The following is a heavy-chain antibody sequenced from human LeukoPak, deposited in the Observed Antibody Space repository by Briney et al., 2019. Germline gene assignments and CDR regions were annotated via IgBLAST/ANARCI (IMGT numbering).Heavy chain of an antibody. CDR2: ISGSGGST. CDR3: AKGGRVYARVGAFDI. Sequence: GGSLRLSCAASGFTFSSYYMNWVRQAPGKGLEWVSAISGSGGSTYYADSVKGRFTISRDNSKNTLYLQMNSLRAEDTAVYYCAKGGRVYARVGAFDIWGQGTMVTVSS. CDR1: GFTFSSYY. D-gene: IGHD2-8*01. V-gene: IGHV3-23*01. J-gene: IGHJ3*02.